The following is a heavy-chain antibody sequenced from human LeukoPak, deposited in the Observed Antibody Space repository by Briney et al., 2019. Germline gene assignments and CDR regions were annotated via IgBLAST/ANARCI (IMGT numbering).Heavy chain of an antibody. CDR2: INSDGSST. D-gene: IGHD4/OR15-4a*01. Sequence: GGSLRLSCAASGFTFSSYAMHWVRHAPGKGLVWVSRINSDGSSTSYADSVKGRFTISRDNAKNTLYLQMNSLRAEDTAVYYCASCLLYGAFDYWGQGTLVTVSS. V-gene: IGHV3-74*01. CDR3: ASCLLYGAFDY. J-gene: IGHJ4*02. CDR1: GFTFSSYA.